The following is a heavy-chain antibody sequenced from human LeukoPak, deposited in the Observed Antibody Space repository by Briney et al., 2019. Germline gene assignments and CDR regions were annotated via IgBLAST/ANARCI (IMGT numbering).Heavy chain of an antibody. J-gene: IGHJ4*02. CDR1: GGSISSNNYY. V-gene: IGHV4-39*07. Sequence: SETLSLTCTVSGGSISSNNYYWGWIRQPPGKGLEWIGSIYYSGSTYYNPSLKSRVTISVDTSKNQFSLKLSSVTAADTAVYYCATFRFGGAYFDYWGQGTLVTVSS. D-gene: IGHD3-16*01. CDR3: ATFRFGGAYFDY. CDR2: IYYSGST.